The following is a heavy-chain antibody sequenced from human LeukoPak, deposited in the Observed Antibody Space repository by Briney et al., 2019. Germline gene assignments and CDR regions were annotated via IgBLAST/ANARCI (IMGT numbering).Heavy chain of an antibody. J-gene: IGHJ5*02. Sequence: SETLSLTCTVSGGSVSSGSYYWSWIRQPPGKGLEWIGYIYYSGSINYNPSLKSRVTISVDTSKNQFSLKLSSVTAADTAVYYCASSTGGGYCGGGSCYPPWWFDPWGQGTLVTVSS. CDR2: IYYSGSI. V-gene: IGHV4-61*01. CDR1: GGSVSSGSYY. CDR3: ASSTGGGYCGGGSCYPPWWFDP. D-gene: IGHD2-15*01.